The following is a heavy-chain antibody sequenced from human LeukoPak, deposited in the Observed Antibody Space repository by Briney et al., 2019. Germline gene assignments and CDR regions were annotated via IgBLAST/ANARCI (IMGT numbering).Heavy chain of an antibody. CDR1: GFTFSTYS. V-gene: IGHV3-21*01. CDR3: ARDRGSYYGGGFDY. D-gene: IGHD1-26*01. CDR2: ISSSSSYI. J-gene: IGHJ4*02. Sequence: KPGGSLRLSCAASGFTFSTYSMNWVRQPPGKGLEWVSSISSSSSYIYYADSVKGRFTISRDNAKNSLYLQMNSLRAEDTAVYYCARDRGSYYGGGFDYWGQGILVTVSS.